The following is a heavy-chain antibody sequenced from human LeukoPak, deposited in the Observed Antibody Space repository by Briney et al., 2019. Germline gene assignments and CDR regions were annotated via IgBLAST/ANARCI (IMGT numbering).Heavy chain of an antibody. D-gene: IGHD2-2*01. Sequence: GASVKVFCKASGYTFTNFFLHWVRQATGQGLEWMGIINPSGGATPYAQKFQGRVTMTKDTSTSTVYMELSSLRSEDTAVYYCARLCTTSCYWALDTWGQGTLVTVSS. CDR3: ARLCTTSCYWALDT. CDR2: INPSGGAT. V-gene: IGHV1-46*01. J-gene: IGHJ3*02. CDR1: GYTFTNFF.